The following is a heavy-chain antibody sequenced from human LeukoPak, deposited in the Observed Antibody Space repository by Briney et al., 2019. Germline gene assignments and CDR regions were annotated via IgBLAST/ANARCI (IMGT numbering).Heavy chain of an antibody. V-gene: IGHV1-2*02. D-gene: IGHD1-26*01. Sequence: ASVKVSFKASGYTFTDYYMHWVRQAPGQGVEGVGWINPNSGGTNYAQKFQGRVTMTRDTSISTAYMELSRLRSDDTAVYYCARDRGTEPYYYYYMDVWGKGTTVTVSS. CDR3: ARDRGTEPYYYYYMDV. CDR1: GYTFTDYY. J-gene: IGHJ6*03. CDR2: INPNSGGT.